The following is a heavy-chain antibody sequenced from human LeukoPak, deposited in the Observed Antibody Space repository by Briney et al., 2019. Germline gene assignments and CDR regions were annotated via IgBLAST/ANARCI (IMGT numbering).Heavy chain of an antibody. CDR1: GYTFTSYG. V-gene: IGHV1-18*01. J-gene: IGHJ3*02. Sequence: GASVKVSCKASGYTFTSYGISWVRQAPGQGLEWMGWISAYNGNTNYAQKLQGRVTMTTDTSTSTAYMELRSLRSEDTAVYYCAAYCGGDCYSGSFDIWGQGTMVTVSS. D-gene: IGHD2-21*02. CDR2: ISAYNGNT. CDR3: AAYCGGDCYSGSFDI.